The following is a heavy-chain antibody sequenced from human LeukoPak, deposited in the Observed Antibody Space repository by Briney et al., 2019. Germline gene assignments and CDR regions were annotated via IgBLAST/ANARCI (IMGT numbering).Heavy chain of an antibody. CDR1: GGSISSHY. CDR3: ARGPPGDYYYGMDV. Sequence: SETLSLTCTVSGGSISSHYWNWIRQPPGKGLEWVWDIYYSGSTNYNPYLKSRVTVSVDTSKNQFSLKLSSVTAADTAVYYCARGPPGDYYYGMDVWGQGTTVTVS. V-gene: IGHV4-59*11. CDR2: IYYSGST. J-gene: IGHJ6*02. D-gene: IGHD4-17*01.